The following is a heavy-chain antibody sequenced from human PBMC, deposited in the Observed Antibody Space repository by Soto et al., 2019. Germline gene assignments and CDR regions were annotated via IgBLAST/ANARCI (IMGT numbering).Heavy chain of an antibody. V-gene: IGHV3-11*06. CDR2: ISSSSSYT. CDR3: ARDDRAVFGANYYYYYGMDV. Sequence: GGSLRLSCAASGFTFSDYYMSWIRQAPGKGLEWVSYISSSSSYTNYADSVKGRFTISRDNAKNSLYLQMNSLRAEDTAVYYCARDDRAVFGANYYYYYGMDVWGQGTTVTVSS. D-gene: IGHD3-3*01. J-gene: IGHJ6*02. CDR1: GFTFSDYY.